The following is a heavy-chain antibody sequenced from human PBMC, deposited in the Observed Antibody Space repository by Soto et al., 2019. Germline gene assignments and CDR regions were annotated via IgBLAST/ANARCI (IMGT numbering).Heavy chain of an antibody. J-gene: IGHJ3*02. CDR2: IIPILGIA. Sequence: QVQLVQSGAEVKKPGSSVKVSCKASGGTFSSYTISWVRQAPGQGLEWMGRIIPILGIANYAQKFQGRVTITADKSTSTAYMELSSLRSEDTAVYYCAREAATILGYDAFDIWGQGTMVTVSS. D-gene: IGHD5-12*01. V-gene: IGHV1-69*08. CDR1: GGTFSSYT. CDR3: AREAATILGYDAFDI.